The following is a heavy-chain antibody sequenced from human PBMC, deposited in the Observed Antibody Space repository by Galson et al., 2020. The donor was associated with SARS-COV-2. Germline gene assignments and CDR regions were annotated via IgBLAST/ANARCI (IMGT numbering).Heavy chain of an antibody. CDR2: INGGNGNT. V-gene: IGHV1-3*01. Sequence: ASENVSCKASGYTFTSHAMHWVRQAPGQRLEWMGWINGGNGNTKYSQNFQGRVTITRDTSASTAYMELNSLRSEDTAVYYCVRDRRGYSGMWEYYYGMDVWGQGTTVTVSS. CDR1: GYTFTSHA. J-gene: IGHJ6*02. CDR3: VRDRRGYSGMWEYYYGMDV. D-gene: IGHD3-10*01.